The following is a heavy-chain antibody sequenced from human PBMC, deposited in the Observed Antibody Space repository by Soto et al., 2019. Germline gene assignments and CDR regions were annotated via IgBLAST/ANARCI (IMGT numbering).Heavy chain of an antibody. D-gene: IGHD3-22*01. Sequence: PSETLSLTCAIYVSEDDFKAYFWSWLRQSPGKGLEWIGEINHLGSVNYNPSLWSRVTISVVKARKQVSLTLSSVTAADTGVFYCARVSRGYYDTWAQGTLVTVSS. CDR1: VSEDDFKAYF. CDR2: INHLGSV. J-gene: IGHJ4*02. CDR3: ARVSRGYYDT. V-gene: IGHV4-34*01.